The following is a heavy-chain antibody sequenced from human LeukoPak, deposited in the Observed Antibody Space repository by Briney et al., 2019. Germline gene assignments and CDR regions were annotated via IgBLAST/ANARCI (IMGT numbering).Heavy chain of an antibody. V-gene: IGHV1-18*01. CDR3: ARDSHSGYELEWSSGWYDC. D-gene: IGHD5-12*01. CDR1: GYTFTSYG. CDR2: ISAYNGNT. J-gene: IGHJ5*01. Sequence: GASVKVSCKASGYTFTSYGISWVRQAPRQGLEWMGWISAYNGNTNYAQKLQGRVTMTTDTSTSTAYMELRSLRSDDTAVYYCARDSHSGYELEWSSGWYDCWGQGTLVTVSS.